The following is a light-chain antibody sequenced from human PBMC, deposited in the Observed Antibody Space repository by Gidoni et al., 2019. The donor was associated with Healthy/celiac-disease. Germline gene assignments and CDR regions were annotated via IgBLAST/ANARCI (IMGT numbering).Light chain of an antibody. CDR2: GNS. CDR1: SSNIGAGYD. Sequence: QPVLTKPPSASGAPGQRVTISCTGSSSNIGAGYDVHWYQQLPGTAPKLLIYGNSNRPSGVPDRFSGSKSVTSASLAITGLQAEDEADYYCQSYDSSLSGLYVFGTGTKVTVL. V-gene: IGLV1-40*01. CDR3: QSYDSSLSGLYV. J-gene: IGLJ1*01.